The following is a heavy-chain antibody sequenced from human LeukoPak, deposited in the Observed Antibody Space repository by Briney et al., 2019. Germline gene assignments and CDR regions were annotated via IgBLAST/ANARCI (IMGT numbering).Heavy chain of an antibody. Sequence: SETLSLTCTVSGGSISSSSYYWGWIRQPPGKGLEWIGSIYYSGSTNYNPSLKSRVTISVDTSKNQFSLKLTSVTAADTAVYYCARGESAGSGWFDPWGQGTLVTVSS. V-gene: IGHV4-39*07. J-gene: IGHJ5*02. CDR1: GGSISSSSYY. CDR2: IYYSGST. D-gene: IGHD1-1*01. CDR3: ARGESAGSGWFDP.